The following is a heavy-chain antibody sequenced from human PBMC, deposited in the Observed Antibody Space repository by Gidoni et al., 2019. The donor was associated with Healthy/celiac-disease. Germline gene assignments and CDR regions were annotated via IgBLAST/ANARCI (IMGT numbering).Heavy chain of an antibody. CDR3: ARESAPFEGGAFDI. J-gene: IGHJ3*02. D-gene: IGHD3-16*01. CDR2: ISYDGSNK. V-gene: IGHV3-30*03. CDR1: GFTFSSYG. Sequence: QVQLVESGGGVVQPGRSLRLSCAASGFTFSSYGMHWVRQAPGKGLEWVAVISYDGSNKYYADSVKGRFTISRDNSKNTLYLQMNSLRAEDTAVYYCARESAPFEGGAFDIWGQGTMVTVSS.